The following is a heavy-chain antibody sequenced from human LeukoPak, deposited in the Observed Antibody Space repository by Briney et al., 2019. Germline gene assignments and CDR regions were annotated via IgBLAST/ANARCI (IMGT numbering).Heavy chain of an antibody. CDR1: GFSFSTYG. CDR2: VSGSGGSS. V-gene: IGHV3-23*01. CDR3: AKDHHYDSSDYGRYYYYGMDV. D-gene: IGHD3-22*01. J-gene: IGHJ6*02. Sequence: GGSLRLSCAASGFSFSTYGMSWVRQAPEKGLEWVSSVSGSGGSSYYGDSVKGRFTISRDNSKNTLYLQMNSLRVEDTAEYYCAKDHHYDSSDYGRYYYYGMDVWGQGTTVTVSS.